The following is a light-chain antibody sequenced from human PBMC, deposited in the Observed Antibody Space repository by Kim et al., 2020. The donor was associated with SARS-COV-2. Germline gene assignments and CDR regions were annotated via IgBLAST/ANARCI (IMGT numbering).Light chain of an antibody. Sequence: VSPGQTARITGSGVRLSKKYSLGFKQNPGQAPVLYILKDKERPSGFPERFSGASSGTTVTLTISGAQVEDEADYYFYSSVDNNWVFGGGTQLTVL. CDR1: RLSKKY. V-gene: IGLV3-27*01. CDR2: KDK. CDR3: YSSVDNNWV. J-gene: IGLJ3*02.